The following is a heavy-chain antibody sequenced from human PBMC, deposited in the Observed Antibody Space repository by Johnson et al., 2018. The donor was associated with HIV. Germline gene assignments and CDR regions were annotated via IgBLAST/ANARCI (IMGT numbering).Heavy chain of an antibody. J-gene: IGHJ3*02. CDR2: IYSGGST. D-gene: IGHD7-27*01. CDR3: ARWNWGSVAFDI. CDR1: GFTVSSNY. V-gene: IGHV3-66*01. Sequence: LVESGGGVVQPGRSLRLSCAASGFTVSSNYMSWVRQAPGKGLEWVSVIYSGGSTYYADSVKGRFTISRDNSKDTMYLQMSSLRAEDTGVYYCARWNWGSVAFDIWGQGTMVTVSS.